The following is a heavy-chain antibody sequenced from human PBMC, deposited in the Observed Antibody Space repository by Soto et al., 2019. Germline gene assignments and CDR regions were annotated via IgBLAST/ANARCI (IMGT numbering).Heavy chain of an antibody. J-gene: IGHJ4*02. CDR3: TKDSHWAITSPTHVY. V-gene: IGHV3-23*01. Sequence: PGGSLRLSCAASGFSFSSSAMSWVRQAPGKRLEWVSTFRESGGTTHYADPVKGRFTISRDTSNNILFLQMNSLRAEDTAIYYCTKDSHWAITSPTHVYGGQGTLVNVS. CDR2: FRESGGTT. D-gene: IGHD2-2*01. CDR1: GFSFSSSA.